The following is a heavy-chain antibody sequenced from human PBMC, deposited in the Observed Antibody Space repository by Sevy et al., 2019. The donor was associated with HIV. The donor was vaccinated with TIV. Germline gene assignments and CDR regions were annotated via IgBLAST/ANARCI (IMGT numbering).Heavy chain of an antibody. D-gene: IGHD6-19*01. CDR2: IWYDGSKK. J-gene: IGHJ4*02. V-gene: IGHV3-33*01. Sequence: GGCLRLSCAASGFTFSSSGMHWVRQAPGKGLEWVAIIWYDGSKKYYADTVKGRFTISRDNSKNTLYLQMNSLRAEDTAVYYCASQRFTYRSGWDYFDYWGQGTLVTVSS. CDR3: ASQRFTYRSGWDYFDY. CDR1: GFTFSSSG.